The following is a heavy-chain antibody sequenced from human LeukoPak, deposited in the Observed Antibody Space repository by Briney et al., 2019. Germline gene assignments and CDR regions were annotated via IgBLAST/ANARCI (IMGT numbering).Heavy chain of an antibody. V-gene: IGHV3-23*01. J-gene: IGHJ4*02. D-gene: IGHD6-6*01. Sequence: GGSLRLSCAASGFTFSSYAMSWVRQAPGKGLERVSAISGSGGSTYYADSVKGRFTISRDNSKNTLYLQMNSLRAEDTAVYYCAKSPGGWDSSRPFDYWGQGTLVTVSS. CDR1: GFTFSSYA. CDR3: AKSPGGWDSSRPFDY. CDR2: ISGSGGST.